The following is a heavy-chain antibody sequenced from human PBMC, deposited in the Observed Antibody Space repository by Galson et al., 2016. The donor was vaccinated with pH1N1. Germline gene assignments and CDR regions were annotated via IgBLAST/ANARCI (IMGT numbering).Heavy chain of an antibody. D-gene: IGHD6-13*01. CDR3: ARDDIAAAGIRRDQYYFDY. Sequence: CAISGDSVSSNSAAWNWIRQSPSRGLEWLGRTYYRSKWYNDYAVSVKSRITINPDTSKNQFSLQLNSVTPEDTAVYYCARDDIAAAGIRRDQYYFDYWGQGTLVTVSS. CDR2: TYYRSKWYN. CDR1: GDSVSSNSAA. J-gene: IGHJ4*02. V-gene: IGHV6-1*01.